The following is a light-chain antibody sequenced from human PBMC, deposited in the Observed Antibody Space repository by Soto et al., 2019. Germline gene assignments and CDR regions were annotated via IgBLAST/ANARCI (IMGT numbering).Light chain of an antibody. V-gene: IGLV1-44*01. CDR2: SNI. Sequence: QSVLSQPPSASGTPGQTVTISCSGSRSNIGRKIVNWYQQLPGTAPKLLIYSNIQRPSGVPDRFSASKSGTSASLAISGLQSDDDANYYCASWDDSLKSPVFGGGTKLTVL. CDR3: ASWDDSLKSPV. J-gene: IGLJ3*02. CDR1: RSNIGRKI.